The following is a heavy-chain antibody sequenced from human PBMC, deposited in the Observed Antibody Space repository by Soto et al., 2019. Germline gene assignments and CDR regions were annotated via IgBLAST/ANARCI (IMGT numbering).Heavy chain of an antibody. CDR1: GFTFSSYW. D-gene: IGHD3-3*01. CDR2: IKQDGSEK. CDR3: ARAGYYDFWSGYNWFDP. V-gene: IGHV3-7*05. J-gene: IGHJ5*02. Sequence: EVQLVESGGGLVQPGGSLRLSCAASGFTFSSYWMSWVRQAPGKGLEWVANIKQDGSEKYYVDSVKGRFTISRDNAKNSLYLQVNSLRAEDTAVYYCARAGYYDFWSGYNWFDPWGQGTLVTVSS.